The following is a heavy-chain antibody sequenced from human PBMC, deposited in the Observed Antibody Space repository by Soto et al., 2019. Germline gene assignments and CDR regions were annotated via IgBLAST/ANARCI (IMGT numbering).Heavy chain of an antibody. D-gene: IGHD1-7*01. CDR1: GFTVSSNY. Sequence: EVQLVESGGGLIQPGGSLRLSCAASGFTVSSNYMSWVRQAPGKGLEWVSVIYSGGSTYYADSVKGRFTISRENSKNTLYLQMNSLRAEDTAVYYCARSELRERYWFDPWGQGTLVTVSS. J-gene: IGHJ5*02. CDR3: ARSELRERYWFDP. CDR2: IYSGGST. V-gene: IGHV3-53*01.